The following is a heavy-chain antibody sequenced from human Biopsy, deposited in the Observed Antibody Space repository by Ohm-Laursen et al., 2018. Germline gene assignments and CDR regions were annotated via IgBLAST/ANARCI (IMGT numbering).Heavy chain of an antibody. V-gene: IGHV4-59*01. Sequence: SETLSLTCTVSGDSISTYYWSWIRQPSGKGLQWIGYIYYTGNTDYNPSLQSRVTISVDTSKNHFSLRLRSMTPADTAMYYCARDRGYYSDRTVPGYFDLWGRGTPVTVPS. CDR1: GDSISTYY. CDR2: IYYTGNT. D-gene: IGHD3-22*01. CDR3: ARDRGYYSDRTVPGYFDL. J-gene: IGHJ2*01.